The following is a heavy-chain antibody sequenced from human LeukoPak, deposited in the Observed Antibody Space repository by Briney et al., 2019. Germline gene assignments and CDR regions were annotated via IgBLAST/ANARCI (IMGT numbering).Heavy chain of an antibody. J-gene: IGHJ2*01. D-gene: IGHD6-13*01. CDR3: ARMAAAGSNYWYFDL. V-gene: IGHV1-18*01. CDR2: ISAYNGNT. CDR1: GYTFISNG. Sequence: ASVKVSCKASGYTFISNGINWVRQAPGQGLEWMGWISAYNGNTNYAQKLQGRVTMTTDTSTSTAYMELRSLRSDDTAVYYCARMAAAGSNYWYFDLWGRGTLVTVTS.